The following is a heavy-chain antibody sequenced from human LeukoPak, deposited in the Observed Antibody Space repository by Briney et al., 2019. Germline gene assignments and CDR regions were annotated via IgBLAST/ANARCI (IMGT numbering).Heavy chain of an antibody. Sequence: GGSLRLSCTTSGFTFGDYAMSWFRQAPGKGLEWVGFIRSKAYGGTTEYAASLKGRITISRDDSKNTLYLQMNSLKTEDTAIYYCVTHRPWRGVYWGPGTLVTVSS. CDR3: VTHRPWRGVY. J-gene: IGHJ4*02. V-gene: IGHV3-49*03. D-gene: IGHD3-10*01. CDR2: IRSKAYGGTT. CDR1: GFTFGDYA.